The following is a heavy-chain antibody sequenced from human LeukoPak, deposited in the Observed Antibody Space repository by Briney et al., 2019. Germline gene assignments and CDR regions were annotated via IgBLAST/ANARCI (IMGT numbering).Heavy chain of an antibody. V-gene: IGHV1-69*06. CDR1: GGTFSSYA. J-gene: IGHJ4*02. CDR3: ARDSGTSVYFDY. D-gene: IGHD1-7*01. CDR2: IIPIFGTA. Sequence: ASVKVSCKASGGTFSSYAISWVRQAPGQGLEWMGGIIPIFGTANYAQKFQGRVTITADKSTSTAYMELSSLRSEDTAVYYCARDSGTSVYFDYWGQGTLVTVPS.